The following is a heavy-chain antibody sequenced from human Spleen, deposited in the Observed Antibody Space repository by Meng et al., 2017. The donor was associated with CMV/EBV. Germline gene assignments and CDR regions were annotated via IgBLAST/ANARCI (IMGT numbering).Heavy chain of an antibody. V-gene: IGHV4-4*02. CDR1: GGSISSSNL. CDR3: ARIERRRILKYCGSDCSTTDY. CDR2: IYHSGST. D-gene: IGHD2-21*02. J-gene: IGHJ4*02. Sequence: QVQLQESGPGLVNPSGTLSLHCAVSGGSISSSNLWTWVRQVPGKGLEWIGEIYHSGSTNYNPSLKSRVTISVDKFKNQFSLKLGSVTAADTAVYYCARIERRRILKYCGSDCSTTDYWGQGTLVTVSS.